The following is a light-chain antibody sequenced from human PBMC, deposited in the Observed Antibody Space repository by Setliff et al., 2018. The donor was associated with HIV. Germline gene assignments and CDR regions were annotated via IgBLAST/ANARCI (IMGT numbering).Light chain of an antibody. CDR2: EVN. V-gene: IGLV2-8*01. Sequence: QSVLTQPPSASGSPGQSVTISCTGTSSDIGNYNYVSWYQQHPGKAPKLMIYEVNKRPSGVPDRFSGSKSGNTASLTVSGLRAEDEADYYCSSYTTSNNIVFGSGTKVTVL. CDR1: SSDIGNYNY. CDR3: SSYTTSNNIV. J-gene: IGLJ1*01.